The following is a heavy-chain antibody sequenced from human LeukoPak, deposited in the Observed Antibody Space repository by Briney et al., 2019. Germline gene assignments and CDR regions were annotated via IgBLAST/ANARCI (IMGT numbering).Heavy chain of an antibody. CDR2: IWYDGSNK. Sequence: GGSLRLSCAASGFTFSGYGMHWVRQAPGKGLEWVAVIWYDGSNKYYADSVKGRFTISRDNSKNTLYLQMNSLRAEDTAVYYCARDNYGSGSVLDYWGQGTLVTVSP. J-gene: IGHJ4*02. D-gene: IGHD3-10*01. V-gene: IGHV3-33*01. CDR3: ARDNYGSGSVLDY. CDR1: GFTFSGYG.